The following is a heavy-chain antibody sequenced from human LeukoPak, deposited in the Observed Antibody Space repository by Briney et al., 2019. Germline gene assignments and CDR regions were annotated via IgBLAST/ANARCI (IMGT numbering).Heavy chain of an antibody. J-gene: IGHJ4*02. CDR1: GFAFSTYW. CDR2: VNNNGSST. CDR3: ARRGRSGNYQGE. V-gene: IGHV3-74*01. D-gene: IGHD1-26*01. Sequence: PGGSLRLSCAASGFAFSTYWMHWVRQAPGKGLQWVSFVNNNGSSTSYADSVKGRFTISRDNAKNTLYLQMTSLRAEDTAVYYCARRGRSGNYQGEWGQGTLVTVSS.